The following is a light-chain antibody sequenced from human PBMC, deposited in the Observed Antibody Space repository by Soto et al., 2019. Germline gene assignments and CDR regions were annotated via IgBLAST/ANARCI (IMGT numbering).Light chain of an antibody. CDR1: SSNIGSNY. CDR3: AAWDDSPCGTV. J-gene: IGLJ7*01. Sequence: QSVLTQPPSASGTPGQRVTISCSGSSSNIGSNYVYWYQQLPGTAPKLLIYRNNQRPSGVPDRFSGSKSGTSASLAISGLRSEDEADYSCAAWDDSPCGTVFGGGTHLTVL. V-gene: IGLV1-47*01. CDR2: RNN.